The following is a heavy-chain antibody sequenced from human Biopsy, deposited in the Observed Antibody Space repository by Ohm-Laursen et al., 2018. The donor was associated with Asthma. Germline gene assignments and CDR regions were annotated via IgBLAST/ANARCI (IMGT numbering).Heavy chain of an antibody. D-gene: IGHD6-13*01. CDR3: ARATSTWSQSGPHFFDH. J-gene: IGHJ5*02. V-gene: IGHV4-59*01. CDR2: VHSSGST. Sequence: GTLSLTCTVSPGSINDYYWNWIRQFPGKGLEWIGYVHSSGSTRFNPSLKSRVTVSVDTSIDQVSLKLSSVSAADTAIYYCARATSTWSQSGPHFFDHWGPGTLVTVSS. CDR1: PGSINDYY.